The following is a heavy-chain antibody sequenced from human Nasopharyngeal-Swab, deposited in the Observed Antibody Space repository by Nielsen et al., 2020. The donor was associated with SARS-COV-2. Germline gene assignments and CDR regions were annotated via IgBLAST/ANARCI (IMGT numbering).Heavy chain of an antibody. J-gene: IGHJ3*02. V-gene: IGHV5-51*01. CDR2: IYPADSDT. CDR1: GYTFTSYW. Sequence: KVSCKGSGYTFTSYWIGWVRQIPGKGLEWMGIIYPADSDTRYSPSFQGQVTISADKSISTAYLQCSSLKASDTAMYYCARQSYDYVWGSLGGLDAFDIWGQGTMVTVSS. D-gene: IGHD3-16*01. CDR3: ARQSYDYVWGSLGGLDAFDI.